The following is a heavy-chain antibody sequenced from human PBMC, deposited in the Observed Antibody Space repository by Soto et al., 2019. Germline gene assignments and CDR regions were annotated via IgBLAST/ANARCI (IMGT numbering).Heavy chain of an antibody. J-gene: IGHJ5*02. Sequence: SETLSLTCTVSGGSISSYYWSWIRQPPGKGLEWIGYIYYSGSTNYNPSLKSRVTISVDTSKNQFSLKLSSVTAADTAVYYCARAVSGSYSYWFDPWGQGTLVTVSS. D-gene: IGHD1-26*01. CDR2: IYYSGST. V-gene: IGHV4-59*01. CDR1: GGSISSYY. CDR3: ARAVSGSYSYWFDP.